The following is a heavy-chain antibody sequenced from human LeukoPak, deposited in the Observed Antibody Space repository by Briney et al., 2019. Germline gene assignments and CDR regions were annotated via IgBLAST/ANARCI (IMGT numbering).Heavy chain of an antibody. CDR1: GGTFSSYA. Sequence: ASVKVSCKASGGTFSSYAISWVRQAPGQGLEWMGGIIPFFGTANYAQKFQGRVTITTDESTSTAYMELSSLRSEDTAVYYCARPETYYYDSSGYYNFDYWGQGTLVTVSS. CDR3: ARPETYYYDSSGYYNFDY. CDR2: IIPFFGTA. D-gene: IGHD3-22*01. J-gene: IGHJ4*02. V-gene: IGHV1-69*05.